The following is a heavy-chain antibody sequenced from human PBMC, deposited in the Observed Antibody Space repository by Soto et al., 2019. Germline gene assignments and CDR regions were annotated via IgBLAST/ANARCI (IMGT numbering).Heavy chain of an antibody. J-gene: IGHJ6*02. CDR2: ISYDGSNK. Sequence: PGGSLRLSCAASGFTFSSYGMHWVRQAPGKGLEWVAVISYDGSNKYYADSVKGRFTISRDNSKNTLYLQMNSLRAEDTAVYYCAKVHSPHEGFWSGYYLAYYYYGMDVWGQGTTVTVSS. CDR3: AKVHSPHEGFWSGYYLAYYYYGMDV. CDR1: GFTFSSYG. D-gene: IGHD3-3*01. V-gene: IGHV3-30*18.